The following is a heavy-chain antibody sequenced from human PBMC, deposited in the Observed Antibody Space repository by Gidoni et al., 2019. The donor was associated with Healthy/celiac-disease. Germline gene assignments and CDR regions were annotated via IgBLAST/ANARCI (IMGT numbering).Heavy chain of an antibody. D-gene: IGHD3-3*01. CDR3: ARSYYDFWSGRTYYYYMDV. Sequence: QLQLQESGPGLVKPSETLSLTCTVSGGSISSSSYYGGWIRQPPGKGLEWIGSIYYSGSTYYNPSLKSRVTISVDTSKNQFSLKLSSVTAADTAVYYCARSYYDFWSGRTYYYYMDVWGKGTTVTVSS. CDR2: IYYSGST. J-gene: IGHJ6*03. V-gene: IGHV4-39*01. CDR1: GGSISSSSYY.